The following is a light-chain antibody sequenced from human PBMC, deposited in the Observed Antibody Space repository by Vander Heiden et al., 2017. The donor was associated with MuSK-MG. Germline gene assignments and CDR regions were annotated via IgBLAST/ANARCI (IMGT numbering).Light chain of an antibody. CDR1: SSDVGGYNY. CDR2: EVT. J-gene: IGLJ3*02. CDR3: SSYAGGNARV. V-gene: IGLV2-8*01. Sequence: QSALTQPPSASGSPGQSVTISCTGTSSDVGGYNYVSWYQQHPGKAPKLIIYEVTKLPSGVPDRFSGSKSGNTASLTVSGLQAEDEADYYCSSYAGGNARVFGGGTKLTGL.